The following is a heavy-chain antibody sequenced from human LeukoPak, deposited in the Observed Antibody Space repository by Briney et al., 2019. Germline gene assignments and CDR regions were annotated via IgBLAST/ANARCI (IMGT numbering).Heavy chain of an antibody. CDR1: GDSVSSNSAA. D-gene: IGHD3-10*01. CDR2: TYYRSKWYI. J-gene: IGHJ5*02. V-gene: IGHV6-1*01. CDR3: TGGGLVRGAPHWFDP. Sequence: SQTLSLTCAISGDSVSSNSAAWNWIRQSPSRGLEWLGRTYYRSKWYIDYAESVKGRISINPDTSKNQFSLQLDSATPEDTAVYYCTGGGLVRGAPHWFDPWSQGTLVTVSS.